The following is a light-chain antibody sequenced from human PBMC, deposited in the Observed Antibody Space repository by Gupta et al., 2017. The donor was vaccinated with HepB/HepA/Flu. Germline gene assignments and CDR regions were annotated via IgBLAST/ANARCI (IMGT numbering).Light chain of an antibody. Sequence: EIVMTQSPATLSVSPGERVTLSCRAGQSVSANLAWYQQKPGQAPRLLISGASTRATGVPARFSGSGSGTEFTLTISSLQSEDFAVYYCQQYNNWPPFTFGPGTKVDIK. CDR1: QSVSAN. CDR3: QQYNNWPPFT. J-gene: IGKJ3*01. V-gene: IGKV3-15*01. CDR2: GAS.